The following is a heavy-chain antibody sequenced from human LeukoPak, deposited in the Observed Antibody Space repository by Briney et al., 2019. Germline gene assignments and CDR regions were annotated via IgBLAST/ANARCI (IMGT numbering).Heavy chain of an antibody. V-gene: IGHV4-34*01. Sequence: PSETLSLTCAVYGGSFSGYYWSWIRQPPGKGLEWIGEINHSGSTNYNPSLKSRVTISVDTSKNQFSLKLSSVTAADTAVYYCARGRGARRRPYYNYYMYVWGKGTTVTVSS. D-gene: IGHD1-1*01. CDR3: ARGRGARRRPYYNYYMYV. CDR2: INHSGST. J-gene: IGHJ6*03. CDR1: GGSFSGYY.